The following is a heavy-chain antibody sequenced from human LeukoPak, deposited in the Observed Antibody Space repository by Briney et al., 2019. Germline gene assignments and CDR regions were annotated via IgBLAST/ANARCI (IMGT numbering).Heavy chain of an antibody. J-gene: IGHJ4*02. Sequence: GGSLRLSCAASGFAFDDYAMHWVRQAPGKGLEWVSGISWNSGSIGYADSVKGRFTISRDNAKNTLYLQMNSLRAEDTAVYYCAREILAPGKTLDYWGQGALVTVSS. CDR1: GFAFDDYA. CDR3: AREILAPGKTLDY. V-gene: IGHV3-9*01. CDR2: ISWNSGSI.